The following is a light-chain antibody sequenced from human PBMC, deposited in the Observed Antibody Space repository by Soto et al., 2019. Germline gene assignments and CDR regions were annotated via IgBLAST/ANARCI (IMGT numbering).Light chain of an antibody. V-gene: IGLV1-40*01. CDR2: GNR. CDR3: QAYDYSLTASV. Sequence: QSVLTQPPSVSGAPGQRVTISCTGNSSHLGAGFDVHWSQQLPGAAPKLVIFGNRHRPSGVPERVSGSKSGTSSSRAITGLQAEDEADYYRQAYDYSLTASVFGGGTKLTVL. J-gene: IGLJ3*02. CDR1: SSHLGAGFD.